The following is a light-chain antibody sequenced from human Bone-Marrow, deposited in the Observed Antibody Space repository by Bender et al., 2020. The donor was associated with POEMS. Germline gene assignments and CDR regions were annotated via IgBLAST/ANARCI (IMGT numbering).Light chain of an antibody. Sequence: QSALTQPASVSGSPGQSLTISCTGASSYVDDYTLVSWYQQHPGKAPRLMIYEGSERPSGVSARFSGSKSGNTASLTISDLRPEDEADYYCCSFAGVGVFGGGTTVTVL. CDR1: SSYVDDYTL. J-gene: IGLJ1*01. V-gene: IGLV2-23*01. CDR2: EGS. CDR3: CSFAGVGV.